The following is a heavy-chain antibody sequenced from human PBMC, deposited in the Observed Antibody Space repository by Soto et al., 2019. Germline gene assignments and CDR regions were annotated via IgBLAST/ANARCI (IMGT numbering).Heavy chain of an antibody. CDR3: ARGAGYGDYGGY. J-gene: IGHJ4*02. Sequence: EVQLVESGGGFVQPGGSLRLSCAASGFSLRGYSMIWVRQAPGKGLEWVSYISGSGTTIYYADSVKGRFTISRDNAKNSVYLQMNSLGGEDTAVYYCARGAGYGDYGGYWGQGTLVTVSS. CDR1: GFSLRGYS. D-gene: IGHD4-17*01. V-gene: IGHV3-48*01. CDR2: ISGSGTTI.